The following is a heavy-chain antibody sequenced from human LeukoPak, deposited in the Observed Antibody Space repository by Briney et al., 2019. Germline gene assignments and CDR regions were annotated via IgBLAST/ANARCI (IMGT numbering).Heavy chain of an antibody. CDR1: GFTFSSYW. Sequence: GGSLRLSCAASGFTFSSYWMHWVRQAPGKGLVWVSGINTDGSSTRYADSVKGRFTISRDNAKNTLYLQMNSLRAEDTAVYYCARGKPYYDFWSGYYSPKGNWFDPWGQGTLVTVSS. D-gene: IGHD3-3*01. CDR3: ARGKPYYDFWSGYYSPKGNWFDP. J-gene: IGHJ5*02. CDR2: INTDGSST. V-gene: IGHV3-74*01.